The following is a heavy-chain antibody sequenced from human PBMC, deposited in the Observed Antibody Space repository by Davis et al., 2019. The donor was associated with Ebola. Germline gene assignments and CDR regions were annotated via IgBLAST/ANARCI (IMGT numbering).Heavy chain of an antibody. CDR3: AKDLPHYPRDRGFDY. J-gene: IGHJ4*02. V-gene: IGHV3-74*01. CDR2: INSDGSST. Sequence: GESLKISCAASGFTFSSYWMHWVRQAPGKGLVWVSRINSDGSSTSYADSVKGRFTISRDNAKNTLYLQMNSLRAEDTAVYYCAKDLPHYPRDRGFDYWGQGTLVTVSS. CDR1: GFTFSSYW. D-gene: IGHD1-14*01.